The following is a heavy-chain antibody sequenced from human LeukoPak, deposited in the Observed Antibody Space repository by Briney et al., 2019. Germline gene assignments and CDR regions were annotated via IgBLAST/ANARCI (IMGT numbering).Heavy chain of an antibody. Sequence: GGSLRLSCAASGFTFSDYWIHWVRQAPGKGLEWVSSISGSSSYIYYADSVKGRFTISRDNAKNSLYLQMNSLRAEDTAVYYCARTLALFDYWGQGTLVTVSS. CDR3: ARTLALFDY. D-gene: IGHD6-13*01. V-gene: IGHV3-21*01. CDR2: ISGSSSYI. CDR1: GFTFSDYW. J-gene: IGHJ4*02.